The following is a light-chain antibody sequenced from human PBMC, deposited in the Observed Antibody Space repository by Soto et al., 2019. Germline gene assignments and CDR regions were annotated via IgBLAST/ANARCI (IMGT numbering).Light chain of an antibody. V-gene: IGLV2-14*01. CDR3: SSYTSSSTLEVV. Sequence: QSVLTQPASVSGSPGQSITISCTGTSSDAGGYNYVSWYQQHPGKAPKLMIYDRPSGVSNRFSGSKSGNTASLTISGLQTEDEADYYCSSYTSSSTLEVVFGGGTQLTVL. CDR1: SSDAGGYNY. J-gene: IGLJ2*01.